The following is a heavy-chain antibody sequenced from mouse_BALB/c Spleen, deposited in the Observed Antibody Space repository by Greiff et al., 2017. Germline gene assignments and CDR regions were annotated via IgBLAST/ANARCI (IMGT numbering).Heavy chain of an antibody. V-gene: IGHV1-20*02. J-gene: IGHJ3*01. D-gene: IGHD1-1*01. CDR1: GYSFTGYF. Sequence: ESGPELVKPGASVKISCKASGYSFTGYFMNWVMQSHGKSLEWIGRINPYNGDTFYNQKFKGKATLTVDKSSSTAHMELRSLASEDSAVYYCASRGSSYGFAYWGQGTLVTVSA. CDR3: ASRGSSYGFAY. CDR2: INPYNGDT.